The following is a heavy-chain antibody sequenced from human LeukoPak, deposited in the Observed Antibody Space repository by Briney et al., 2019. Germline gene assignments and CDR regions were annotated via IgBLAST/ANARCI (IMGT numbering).Heavy chain of an antibody. CDR2: INHSGST. CDR1: GGSFSGYY. J-gene: IGHJ4*02. D-gene: IGHD3-22*01. Sequence: PSETLSLTCAVYGGSFSGYYWSWIRQPPGKGLEWIGEINHSGSTNYNPSLKRRVTISVDTSKNQFSLKRSYVTAADTAVYYCARGKGGSGYFRPSGSDYWGQGTLVTVSS. V-gene: IGHV4-34*01. CDR3: ARGKGGSGYFRPSGSDY.